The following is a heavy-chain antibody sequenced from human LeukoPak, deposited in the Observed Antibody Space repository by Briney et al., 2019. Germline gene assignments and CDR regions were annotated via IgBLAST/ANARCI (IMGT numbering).Heavy chain of an antibody. Sequence: GGSLRLSCAASGFTFSSYWMSWVRQAPGKGLEWVANIKQDGSEEYYVDSVKGRFTISRDNAKNSLYLQMNSLRAEDTAVYYCARDLDYGDYGVSEDYFDYWGQGTLITVSS. CDR1: GFTFSSYW. V-gene: IGHV3-7*04. D-gene: IGHD4-17*01. CDR2: IKQDGSEE. CDR3: ARDLDYGDYGVSEDYFDY. J-gene: IGHJ4*02.